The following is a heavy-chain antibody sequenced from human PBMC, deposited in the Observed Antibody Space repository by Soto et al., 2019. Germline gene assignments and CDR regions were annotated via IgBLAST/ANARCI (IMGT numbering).Heavy chain of an antibody. D-gene: IGHD3-16*01. CDR2: IYPGDSDT. Sequence: PGESLKISCTGSGYSFNSYWNGWVRQMPGKGLEWMGIIYPGDSDTRYSPSFEGQVTISADKSISTAYLQWSSLEASDTAMSYCARRGGHYYYYYCMDGWGQVTTIVFSS. V-gene: IGHV5-51*01. J-gene: IGHJ6*02. CDR1: GYSFNSYW. CDR3: ARRGGHYYYYYCMDG.